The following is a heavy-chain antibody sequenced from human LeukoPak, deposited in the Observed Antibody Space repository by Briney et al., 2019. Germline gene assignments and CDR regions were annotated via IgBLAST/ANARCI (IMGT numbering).Heavy chain of an antibody. V-gene: IGHV3-30-3*01. Sequence: GRSLRLSCAASGFTFSSYTMHWVRRTPGKGLECVAVILNDGSSKYYADSVKGRFTISRDNSKNTLYLQMNSLRAEDTAVYYCATIVVVPAAIDYWGQGTLVTVSS. CDR3: ATIVVVPAAIDY. CDR1: GFTFSSYT. J-gene: IGHJ4*02. CDR2: ILNDGSSK. D-gene: IGHD2-2*01.